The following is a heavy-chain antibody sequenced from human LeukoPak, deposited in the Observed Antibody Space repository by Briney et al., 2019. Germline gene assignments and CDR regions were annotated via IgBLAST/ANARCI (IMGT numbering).Heavy chain of an antibody. Sequence: SETLSLTCTVSGGSISSSSYYWGWIRQPPGKGLEWIGSIYYSGITNYNPSLKSRVSMSVDTSNNEFSLRLTSVTAADTAVYYCARGCSGGTCKNGGGYDAFDIWGQGTLVTVSS. D-gene: IGHD2-15*01. CDR2: IYYSGIT. CDR3: ARGCSGGTCKNGGGYDAFDI. CDR1: GGSISSSSYY. J-gene: IGHJ3*02. V-gene: IGHV4-39*07.